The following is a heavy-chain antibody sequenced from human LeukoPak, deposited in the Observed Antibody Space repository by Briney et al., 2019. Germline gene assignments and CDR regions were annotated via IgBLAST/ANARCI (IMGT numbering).Heavy chain of an antibody. CDR2: IYSGGST. Sequence: GGSLRLSCAASGFTVSSNYMSWVRQAPGKGLEWVSVIYSGGSTYCADSVKGRFTISRDNSKNTLYLQMNSLRAEDTAVYYCARDGTTSPYYYGMDVWGQGTTVTVSS. CDR3: ARDGTTSPYYYGMDV. CDR1: GFTVSSNY. V-gene: IGHV3-53*01. D-gene: IGHD1-7*01. J-gene: IGHJ6*02.